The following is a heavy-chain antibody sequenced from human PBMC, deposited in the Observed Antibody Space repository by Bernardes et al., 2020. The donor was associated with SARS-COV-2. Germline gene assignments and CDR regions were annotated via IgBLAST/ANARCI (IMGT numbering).Heavy chain of an antibody. V-gene: IGHV1-2*04. CDR3: ARGIVVVPAASYYYYGMDV. Sequence: AAVKVSCKASGYTFTGYYMHWVRQAPGQGLEWMGWITPNSGGTTYAQKFQGWVTMTRDTSISTAYMELSRLRSDDTAVYYCARGIVVVPAASYYYYGMDVWGQGTTVTVSS. J-gene: IGHJ6*02. CDR2: ITPNSGGT. CDR1: GYTFTGYY. D-gene: IGHD2-2*01.